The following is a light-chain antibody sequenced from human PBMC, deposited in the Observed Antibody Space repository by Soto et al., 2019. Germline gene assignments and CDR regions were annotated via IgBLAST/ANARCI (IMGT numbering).Light chain of an antibody. V-gene: IGKV1-27*01. CDR3: QENKSPPHT. CDR1: LPISNY. Sequence: DIQMTQSPSSLSSSVGDRVTITCRASLPISNYLAWYQQKPGKIPTLLIYAASTLQAAVPSRVSGSGSGTDFTITIRYLQPEAVASCYWQENKSPPHTFGQGTKLEIK. CDR2: AAS. J-gene: IGKJ2*01.